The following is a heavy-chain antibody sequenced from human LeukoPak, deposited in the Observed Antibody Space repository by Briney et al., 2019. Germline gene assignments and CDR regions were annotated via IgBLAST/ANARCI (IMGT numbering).Heavy chain of an antibody. V-gene: IGHV3-23*01. Sequence: GGSLRLSCAASGFTFSSYAMSWVRQAPGKGLEWVSAISGSGGSTYYADSVKGRFTISRDNSKNTLYLQMNSLRAEDTAVYYCAQDAMVRGVISRYYFDYWGQGTLVTVSS. CDR3: AQDAMVRGVISRYYFDY. CDR1: GFTFSSYA. D-gene: IGHD3-10*01. CDR2: ISGSGGST. J-gene: IGHJ4*02.